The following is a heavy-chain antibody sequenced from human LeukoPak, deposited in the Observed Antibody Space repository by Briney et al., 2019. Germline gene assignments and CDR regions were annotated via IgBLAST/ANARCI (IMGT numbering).Heavy chain of an antibody. J-gene: IGHJ4*02. V-gene: IGHV3-48*01. CDR1: GFTFSSYS. CDR2: ISSNSTTI. Sequence: RGGSLRLSCAASGFTFSSYSMNWVRQAPGKGLEWVSYISSNSTTIYYADSVKGRFTISRDNAKNSLFLQMSSLRAEDTAVYYCARIPGSLDYWGQGTLVTVSS. CDR3: ARIPGSLDY.